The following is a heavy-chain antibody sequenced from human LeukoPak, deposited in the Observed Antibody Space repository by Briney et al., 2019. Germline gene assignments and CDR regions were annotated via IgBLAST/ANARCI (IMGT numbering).Heavy chain of an antibody. CDR3: AKDDYGDYTSDYYYGMDV. D-gene: IGHD4-17*01. Sequence: PGRSLRLSCAASGFSFSSYGMHWVRQAPGKGLEWVAVISYDGSNKYYADSVKGRFTISRDNSKNTLYLQMNSLRAEDTAVYYCAKDDYGDYTSDYYYGMDVWGQGTTVTVSS. J-gene: IGHJ6*02. CDR1: GFSFSSYG. V-gene: IGHV3-30*18. CDR2: ISYDGSNK.